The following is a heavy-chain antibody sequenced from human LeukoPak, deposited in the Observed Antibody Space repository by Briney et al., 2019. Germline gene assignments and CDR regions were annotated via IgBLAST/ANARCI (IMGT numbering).Heavy chain of an antibody. Sequence: SETLSLTCAVSGGSFSGFYWSWIRQPPGKGLEWIGSIYYSGSTYYNPSLKSRVTISVDTSKNQFSLKLSSVTAADTAVYYCARRVVAPAAIGGGNWFDPWGQGTLVTVSS. CDR2: IYYSGST. CDR1: GGSFSGFY. V-gene: IGHV4-34*01. D-gene: IGHD2-2*02. J-gene: IGHJ5*02. CDR3: ARRVVAPAAIGGGNWFDP.